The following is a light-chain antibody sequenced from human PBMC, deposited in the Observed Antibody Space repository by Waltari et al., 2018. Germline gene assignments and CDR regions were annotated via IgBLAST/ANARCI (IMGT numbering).Light chain of an antibody. CDR2: DVT. J-gene: IGLJ1*01. V-gene: IGLV2-14*03. CDR3: VSFTTSSTYV. Sequence: QSALTQPTSVSGSPGQSIAISCTGTSSDVGGYKYVSWYQQHSGKVPKLLIYDVTKRPSGVSDRFSGSKSGNTASLTILGLQADDEADYYGVSFTTSSTYVFGTGTTVTVL. CDR1: SSDVGGYKY.